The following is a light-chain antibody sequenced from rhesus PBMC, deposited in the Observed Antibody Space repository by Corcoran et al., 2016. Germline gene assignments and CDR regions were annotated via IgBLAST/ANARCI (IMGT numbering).Light chain of an antibody. J-gene: IGKJ2*01. CDR2: DAS. V-gene: IGKV1-19*01. CDR1: QGINTW. Sequence: DIQMTQSPSSLSASVGAKVTITCHASQGINTWLVWYQQKPGKAPKPLIYDASSLQSGVPSRFSGSGSGTVFTLTISSLQPEDFATYYCRQYKGVPYSFGQETKVKFK. CDR3: RQYKGVPYS.